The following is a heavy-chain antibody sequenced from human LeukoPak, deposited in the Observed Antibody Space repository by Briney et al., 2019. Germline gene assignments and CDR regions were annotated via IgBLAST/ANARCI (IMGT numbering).Heavy chain of an antibody. Sequence: PSETLSLTCTVSGGSISSYYWSWIRQPPGKGLEWIAYMYYSGSTNYNPSLKSRVTISVDTSKNQFSLKLSSVTAADTAVYYCARDDGYNFSYFDYWGQGTLVTVSS. V-gene: IGHV4-59*01. CDR1: GGSISSYY. J-gene: IGHJ4*02. CDR3: ARDDGYNFSYFDY. CDR2: MYYSGST. D-gene: IGHD5-24*01.